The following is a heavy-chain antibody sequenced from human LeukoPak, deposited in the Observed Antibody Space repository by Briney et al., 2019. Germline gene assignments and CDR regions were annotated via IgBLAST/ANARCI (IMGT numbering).Heavy chain of an antibody. V-gene: IGHV1-2*02. J-gene: IGHJ3*02. CDR3: ARTSGDYENDAFDI. Sequence: ASVKVSCKASEYTFTAYYVHWVRQAPGQGLEWMGWINPNSGDTNFAQNFQGRVTMARDTSISTASMELSRLRSDDTAVYYCARTSGDYENDAFDIWGQGTMVTVSS. CDR1: EYTFTAYY. CDR2: INPNSGDT. D-gene: IGHD4-17*01.